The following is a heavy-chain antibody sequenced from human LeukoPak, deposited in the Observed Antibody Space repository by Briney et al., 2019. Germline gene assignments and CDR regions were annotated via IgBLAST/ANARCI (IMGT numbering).Heavy chain of an antibody. V-gene: IGHV3-23*01. CDR1: GFTFSSYV. CDR2: VSGSGATT. Sequence: GGSLRLSCATSGFTFSSYVMSWVRQAPGKGLEWDSAVSGSGATTSYADSVKGQFTISRDNSRNTLYLQMNSLRAEDTAVYYCAKGLAAARYYFDYWGQGTLVTVSS. CDR3: AKGLAAARYYFDY. J-gene: IGHJ4*02. D-gene: IGHD6-13*01.